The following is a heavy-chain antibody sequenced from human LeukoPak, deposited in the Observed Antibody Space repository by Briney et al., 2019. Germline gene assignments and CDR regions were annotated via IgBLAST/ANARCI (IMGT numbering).Heavy chain of an antibody. Sequence: SETLSLTCTVSGGSISSYYWSWIRQPPGKGLEWIGYIYYSGSTNYNPSLKSRVTISVDTSKNQFSLKLSSVTAADTAVYYCASQPIEGAGSGSYYNVYFDYWGQGTLVTVSS. J-gene: IGHJ4*02. V-gene: IGHV4-59*01. CDR3: ASQPIEGAGSGSYYNVYFDY. CDR2: IYYSGST. CDR1: GGSISSYY. D-gene: IGHD3-10*01.